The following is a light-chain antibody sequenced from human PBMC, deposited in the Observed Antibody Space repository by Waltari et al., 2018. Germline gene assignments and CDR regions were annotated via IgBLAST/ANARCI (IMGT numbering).Light chain of an antibody. CDR1: QSVSSY. CDR2: DAS. V-gene: IGKV3-11*01. Sequence: EIVLTQSPATLSLSPGERATLSCGASQSVSSYLAWYQQKPGQAPRRLIYDASNRATGIPARFSGSGSGTDFTLTISSLEPEDFAVYYCQQRSNWPLTFGGGTKVEIK. CDR3: QQRSNWPLT. J-gene: IGKJ4*01.